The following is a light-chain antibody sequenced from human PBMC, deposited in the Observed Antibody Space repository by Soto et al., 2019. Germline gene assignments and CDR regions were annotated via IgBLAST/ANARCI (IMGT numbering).Light chain of an antibody. CDR3: LLYYGGAQLV. CDR1: TGAVTSGNY. Sequence: QTVVTQEPSLTVSPGGTVPLTWASSTGAVTSGNYPSWFQQKPGQTPRTLIYTTNSRHSWTPARFSGSLLGGKAALTLSGVQPEDEAEYYCLLYYGGAQLVFGGGTKVTVL. J-gene: IGLJ3*02. CDR2: TTN. V-gene: IGLV7-43*01.